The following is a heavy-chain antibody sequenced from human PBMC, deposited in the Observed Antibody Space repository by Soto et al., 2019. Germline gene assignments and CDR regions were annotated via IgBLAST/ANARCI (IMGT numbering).Heavy chain of an antibody. Sequence: GGSLRLSCAASGFTFSSYAMHWVRQAPGKGLEWVAVISYDGSNKYYADSVKGRFTISRDNSKNTLYLQMNSLGAEDTAVYYCARDRIAARPRISGGFDYWGQGTLVTVSS. D-gene: IGHD6-6*01. CDR2: ISYDGSNK. V-gene: IGHV3-30-3*01. J-gene: IGHJ4*02. CDR3: ARDRIAARPRISGGFDY. CDR1: GFTFSSYA.